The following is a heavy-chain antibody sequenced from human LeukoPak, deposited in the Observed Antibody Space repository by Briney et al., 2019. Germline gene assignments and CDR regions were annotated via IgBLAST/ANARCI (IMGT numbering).Heavy chain of an antibody. J-gene: IGHJ4*02. CDR2: IYTSGST. CDR3: ARLLYGSGSYSNIFDS. V-gene: IGHV4-4*07. D-gene: IGHD3-10*01. CDR1: GGSISSYY. Sequence: SETLSLTCTVSGGSISSYYWSWIRQPAGKGLEWIGRIYTSGSTNYNPSLKSRVTISVDTSKNQFSLKLSSVTAADTAVYYCARLLYGSGSYSNIFDSWGQGTLVTVSS.